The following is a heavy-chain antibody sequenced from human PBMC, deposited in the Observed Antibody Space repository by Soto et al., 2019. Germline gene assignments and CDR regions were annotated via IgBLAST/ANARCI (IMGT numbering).Heavy chain of an antibody. CDR2: INPSGGST. Sequence: QVQVAQSGAEVKRPGASVKVSCWASGYPFTNFYIHWVRQAPGQGLEWMGIINPSGGSTAYAQKFLGRVTMTTDTSTSTVYMEVSRLRSEDTAVYYCARADYYGSSGDNLDYWGQGTLVTVSS. J-gene: IGHJ4*02. CDR1: GYPFTNFY. CDR3: ARADYYGSSGDNLDY. D-gene: IGHD3-22*01. V-gene: IGHV1-46*01.